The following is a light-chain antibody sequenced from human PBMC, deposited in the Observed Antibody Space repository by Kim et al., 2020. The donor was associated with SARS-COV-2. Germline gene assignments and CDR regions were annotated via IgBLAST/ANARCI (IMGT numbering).Light chain of an antibody. Sequence: AIQLTQSPSSLSAAVGDRVTITCRASQDISSFLAWYQQKPGKAPKLLIYGSSTLHSEVPSRFSGSGSETDFTLTISSLQPEDFATYYCQQSSGYPITFGQGTRLEIK. J-gene: IGKJ5*01. CDR1: QDISSF. V-gene: IGKV1-13*02. CDR3: QQSSGYPIT. CDR2: GSS.